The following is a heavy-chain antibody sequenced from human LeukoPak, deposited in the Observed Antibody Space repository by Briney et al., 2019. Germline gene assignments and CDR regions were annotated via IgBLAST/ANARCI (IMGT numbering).Heavy chain of an antibody. CDR2: ISYDGSNK. CDR3: ANSLTPGWLQFDYYYYGMDV. Sequence: QPGGSLSLSFAASGFTFSSYGMHWVRQAPGKGLEWVAVISYDGSNKYYADSVKGRFTISRDNSKNTLYLQMNSLRAEDTAVYYCANSLTPGWLQFDYYYYGMDVWGQGTTVTVSS. V-gene: IGHV3-30*18. J-gene: IGHJ6*02. CDR1: GFTFSSYG. D-gene: IGHD5-24*01.